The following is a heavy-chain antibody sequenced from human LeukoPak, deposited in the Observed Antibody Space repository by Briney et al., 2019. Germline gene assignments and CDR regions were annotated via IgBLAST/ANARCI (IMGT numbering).Heavy chain of an antibody. Sequence: SETLSLTCAVYGGSFSGYYWSWIRQPPGKGLEWIGEINHSGSTNYNPSLKSRVTILVDTSKNQFSLKLSSVTAADTAVYYCARGHSPVTTKVSYFQHWGQGTLVTVSS. CDR1: GGSFSGYY. J-gene: IGHJ1*01. CDR2: INHSGST. CDR3: ARGHSPVTTKVSYFQH. D-gene: IGHD4-17*01. V-gene: IGHV4-34*01.